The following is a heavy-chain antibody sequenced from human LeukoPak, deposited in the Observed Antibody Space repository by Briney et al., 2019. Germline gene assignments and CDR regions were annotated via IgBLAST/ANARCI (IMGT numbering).Heavy chain of an antibody. CDR2: ISSSSSYI. J-gene: IGHJ4*02. Sequence: GGSLRLSCAASGFTFSSYSMNWVRQAPGKGLQWVSSISSSSSYIYYADSVKGRFTISRANAKNSLYLQMSSLRVEDTAVYYCARDRGDSGSYSLFDYWGQGTLVTVSS. D-gene: IGHD3-10*01. CDR3: ARDRGDSGSYSLFDY. V-gene: IGHV3-21*01. CDR1: GFTFSSYS.